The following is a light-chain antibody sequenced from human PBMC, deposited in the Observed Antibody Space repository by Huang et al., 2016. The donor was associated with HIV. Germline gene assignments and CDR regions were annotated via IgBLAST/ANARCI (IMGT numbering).Light chain of an antibody. Sequence: EIVLTQSPATLSLSPGQRATLSCRASQTVSGNYLAWYQQKPGQAPRLLVYDASTRVPCVADRIRGGGSGTEVTLSISRLEPEDFAVYYCQQYSSSFLTFGHGTSLELK. V-gene: IGKV3-20*01. CDR1: QTVSGNY. J-gene: IGKJ2*01. CDR2: DAS. CDR3: QQYSSSFLT.